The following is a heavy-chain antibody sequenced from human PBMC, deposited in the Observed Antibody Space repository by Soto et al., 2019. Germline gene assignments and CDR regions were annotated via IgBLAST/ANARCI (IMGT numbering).Heavy chain of an antibody. Sequence: LEWIGEINHSGSTNYNPSLKSRVTISVDTSKNQFSLKLSSVTAADTAVYYCARMEVYSSSSYYYYYGMDVWGQGTTVTVSS. CDR2: INHSGST. CDR3: ARMEVYSSSSYYYYYGMDV. V-gene: IGHV4-34*01. J-gene: IGHJ6*02. D-gene: IGHD6-6*01.